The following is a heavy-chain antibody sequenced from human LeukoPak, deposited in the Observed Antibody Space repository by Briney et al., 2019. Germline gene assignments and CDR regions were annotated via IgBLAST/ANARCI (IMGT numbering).Heavy chain of an antibody. CDR1: GFTFSSYE. J-gene: IGHJ4*02. Sequence: GGSLRLSCAASGFTFSSYEMNWVRQAPGKGLEWVSYISSSGSTIYYADSVKGRFTISRDNSKNTLYLQMNSLRAEDTAVYYCAILGYSSSVFDCWGQGTLVTVSS. CDR2: ISSSGSTI. D-gene: IGHD6-13*01. CDR3: AILGYSSSVFDC. V-gene: IGHV3-48*03.